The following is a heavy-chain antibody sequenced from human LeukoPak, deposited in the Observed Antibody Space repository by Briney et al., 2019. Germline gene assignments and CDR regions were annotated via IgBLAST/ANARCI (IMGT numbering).Heavy chain of an antibody. D-gene: IGHD5-18*01. CDR3: ARGQKYRSGYTVSELGSGYFDY. J-gene: IGHJ4*02. CDR1: GGSISYYY. Sequence: SETLSLTCTVSGGSISYYYWNWIRQPAGKGLEWIGRIYTSGRTSYNPSLKSRVTLSVDTSKNQFSLRLSSLTAADTAVYYCARGQKYRSGYTVSELGSGYFDYWGQGTLVTVSS. V-gene: IGHV4-4*07. CDR2: IYTSGRT.